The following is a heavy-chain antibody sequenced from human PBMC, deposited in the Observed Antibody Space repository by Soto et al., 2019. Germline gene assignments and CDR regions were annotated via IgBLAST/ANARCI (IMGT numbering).Heavy chain of an antibody. CDR2: IYPADSDT. CDR3: GKYLGYRSGGGCYSGCYNGMGI. Sequence: GESLKISCKGSGYSFTTYWIGWVRQMPGKGLEWMGIIYPADSDTRYSPSFQGQVTISADKSISTAYLQWSTLKASATAMYYCGKYLGYRSGGGCYSGCYNGMGIWGQGPTVTASS. V-gene: IGHV5-51*01. J-gene: IGHJ6*02. D-gene: IGHD2-15*01. CDR1: GYSFTTYW.